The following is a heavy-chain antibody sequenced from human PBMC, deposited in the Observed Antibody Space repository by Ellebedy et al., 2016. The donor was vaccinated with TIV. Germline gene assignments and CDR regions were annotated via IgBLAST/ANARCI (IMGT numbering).Heavy chain of an antibody. D-gene: IGHD3-22*01. CDR3: ARAKYYYDSSGTGY. CDR1: GFTFSSYA. V-gene: IGHV3-30-3*01. J-gene: IGHJ4*02. CDR2: ISYDGSNK. Sequence: GESLKISXAASGFTFSSYAMHWVRQAPGKGLEWVAVISYDGSNKYYADSVKGRFTISRDNSKNTLYLQMNSLRAEDTAVYYCARAKYYYDSSGTGYWGQGTLVTVSS.